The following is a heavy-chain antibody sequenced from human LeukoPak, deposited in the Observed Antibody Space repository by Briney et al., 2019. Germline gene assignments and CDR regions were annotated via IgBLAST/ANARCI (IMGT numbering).Heavy chain of an antibody. J-gene: IGHJ4*02. CDR2: IRYDGSNK. CDR1: GFTFSSNW. V-gene: IGHV3-30*02. D-gene: IGHD3-10*01. CDR3: AKERAMVRGVTEDF. Sequence: GGSLRLSCAASGFTFSSNWMTWVRQAPGKGLEWVAFIRYDGSNKYYADSVKGRFTISRDNSKNTLYLQMNSLRAEDTAVYYCAKERAMVRGVTEDFWGQGTLVTVSS.